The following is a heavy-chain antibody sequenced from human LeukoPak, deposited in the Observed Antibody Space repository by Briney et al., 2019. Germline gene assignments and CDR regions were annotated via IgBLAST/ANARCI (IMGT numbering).Heavy chain of an antibody. CDR2: IYYSGST. CDR3: ARGGIYTSSSDFAF. CDR1: GGSISSSSYY. V-gene: IGHV4-39*02. Sequence: PSETLSLTCTVSGGSISSSSYYWGWIRQPPGKGLEWIGSIYYSGSTYYNPSLKSRITISVDTSKNQFSLKLTSVTAADTAVYYCARGGIYTSSSDFAFWGQGTLVTVSS. D-gene: IGHD6-6*01. J-gene: IGHJ4*02.